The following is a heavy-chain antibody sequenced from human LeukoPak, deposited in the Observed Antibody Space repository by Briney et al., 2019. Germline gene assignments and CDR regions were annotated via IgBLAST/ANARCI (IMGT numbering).Heavy chain of an antibody. Sequence: SVKGRFTISRDNSKNTLYLQMNSLRAEDTAVYSCARGYCTSSSCYNDYWGQGTLVTVSS. D-gene: IGHD2-2*02. V-gene: IGHV3-30*01. CDR3: ARGYCTSSSCYNDY. J-gene: IGHJ4*02.